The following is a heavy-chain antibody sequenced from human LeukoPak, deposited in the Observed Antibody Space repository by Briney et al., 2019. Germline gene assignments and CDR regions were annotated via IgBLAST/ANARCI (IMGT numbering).Heavy chain of an antibody. CDR3: AKKGHYCSSTSCLGPSVYYYYMDV. CDR1: GFTFSSYA. J-gene: IGHJ6*03. D-gene: IGHD2-2*01. Sequence: GGSLRLSCAASGFTFSSYAMSWVRQAPGKGLEWVSAISGSGDNTYYADSVKGRFTISRDNSKNTLYLQMNSLRAEDTAVYYCAKKGHYCSSTSCLGPSVYYYYMDVWGKGTTVTVSS. V-gene: IGHV3-23*01. CDR2: ISGSGDNT.